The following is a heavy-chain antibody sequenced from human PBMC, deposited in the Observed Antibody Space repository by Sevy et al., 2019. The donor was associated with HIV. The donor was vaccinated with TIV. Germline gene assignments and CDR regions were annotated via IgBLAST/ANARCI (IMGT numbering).Heavy chain of an antibody. CDR1: GFTFSSYA. D-gene: IGHD6-13*01. CDR2: ISGSGGST. J-gene: IGHJ4*02. V-gene: IGHV3-23*01. CDR3: AKDREYSSSWYDPSDY. Sequence: GGSLRLSCAASGFTFSSYAMSWVRQAPGKGLEWVSAISGSGGSTYYADSVKGRFTISRDNSKNTLYLQMNSLRAEDTAVYYCAKDREYSSSWYDPSDYRGQGTLVTVSS.